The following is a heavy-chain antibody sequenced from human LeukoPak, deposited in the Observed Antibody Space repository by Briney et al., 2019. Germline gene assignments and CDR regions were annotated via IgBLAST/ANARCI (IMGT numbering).Heavy chain of an antibody. J-gene: IGHJ4*02. D-gene: IGHD5-18*01. Sequence: ASVKVSCTASGYTFTNYGISWVRQAPGQGLEWMGWISAYNGNTNYAQKLQGRVTMTTDTSTSTAYMELSSLRSEDTAVYYCARGTRGYSSSANFDYWGQGTLVTVSS. CDR3: ARGTRGYSSSANFDY. CDR2: ISAYNGNT. V-gene: IGHV1-18*01. CDR1: GYTFTNYG.